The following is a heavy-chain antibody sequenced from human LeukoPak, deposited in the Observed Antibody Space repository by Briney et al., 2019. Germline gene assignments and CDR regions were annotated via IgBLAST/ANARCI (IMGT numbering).Heavy chain of an antibody. J-gene: IGHJ3*02. CDR1: GFTFSTYA. Sequence: GGSLRLSCAASGFTFSTYAMTWVRQAPGKGLEWVSGITTSGGSTYYAVSVKGRFTISRDNSKNTLYLQMNSLRAEDTAVYYCAKDQTASYAFDIWGQGTMVTVSS. CDR2: ITTSGGST. CDR3: AKDQTASYAFDI. V-gene: IGHV3-23*01.